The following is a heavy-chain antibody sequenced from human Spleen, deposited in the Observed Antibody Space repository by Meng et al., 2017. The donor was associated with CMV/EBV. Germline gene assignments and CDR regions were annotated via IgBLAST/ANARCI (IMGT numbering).Heavy chain of an antibody. CDR1: GFTFITFD. CDR3: ARASKDFLSGHWNYVMDV. Sequence: GGSLRLSCAASGFTFITFDMPWVRKLTTYRLGCVSSFGTAFDTYFLVSVQGRFTISREHAKRSLYLQMNSLRAGDTAVYYCARASKDFLSGHWNYVMDVWGQGTTVTVSS. V-gene: IGHV3-13*01. J-gene: IGHJ6*02. CDR2: FGTAFDT. D-gene: IGHD3-3*01.